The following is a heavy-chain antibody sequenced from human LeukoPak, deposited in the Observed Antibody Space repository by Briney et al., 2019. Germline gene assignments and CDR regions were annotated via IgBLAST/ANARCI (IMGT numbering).Heavy chain of an antibody. CDR3: AKAPREYCSSTSCPNWLDS. V-gene: IGHV3-30-3*01. CDR2: ISYDGSNK. D-gene: IGHD2-2*01. Sequence: PGGSLRLSCAASGFTFSSYAMHWVRQAPGKGLEWVAVISYDGSNKYYADSVKGRFTISRDNSKNTLYLQMSSLRAEDTAVYFCAKAPREYCSSTSCPNWLDSWGQGTLVTVSS. J-gene: IGHJ5*01. CDR1: GFTFSSYA.